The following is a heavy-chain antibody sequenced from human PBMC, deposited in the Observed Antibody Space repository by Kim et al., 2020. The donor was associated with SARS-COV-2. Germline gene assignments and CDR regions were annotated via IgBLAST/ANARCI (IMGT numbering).Heavy chain of an antibody. CDR1: GFTFSVYS. D-gene: IGHD2-15*01. CDR3: ARDLGYCSGGRCFPLDY. Sequence: GGSLRLSCAASGFTFSVYSMNWVRQAPGKGLEWVSYISSSSYPIHYADSVKGRFTISRDNGKNSLFLQMNSLRDEDTAVYYCARDLGYCSGGRCFPLDYWGQGTRVTVSS. CDR2: ISSSSYPI. J-gene: IGHJ4*02. V-gene: IGHV3-48*02.